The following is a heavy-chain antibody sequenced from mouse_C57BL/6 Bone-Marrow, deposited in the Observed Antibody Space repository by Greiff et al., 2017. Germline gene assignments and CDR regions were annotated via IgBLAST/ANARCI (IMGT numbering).Heavy chain of an antibody. CDR3: ARKGDNGSRGDY. CDR2: IYPRSGNT. Sequence: VQLQQSGAELARPGASVKLSCKASGYTFTSYGISWVKQRTGQGLEWIGEIYPRSGNTYYNEKFKGKATLTADKSSSTAYMELRSLTSKDSAVYFCARKGDNGSRGDYWGQGTTLTVSS. J-gene: IGHJ2*01. D-gene: IGHD1-1*01. V-gene: IGHV1-81*01. CDR1: GYTFTSYG.